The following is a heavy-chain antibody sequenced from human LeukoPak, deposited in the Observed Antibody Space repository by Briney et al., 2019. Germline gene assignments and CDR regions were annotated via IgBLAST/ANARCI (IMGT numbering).Heavy chain of an antibody. J-gene: IGHJ6*02. CDR1: GDSISNYY. CDR2: IYYSGST. D-gene: IGHD1-1*01. V-gene: IGHV4-59*01. CDR3: ARVGGTNYYYYGMDV. Sequence: NPSETLSLTCTVSGDSISNYYWSWIRQPPGKGLEWIGYIYYSGSTNYNPSLKSRVTISVDTSKNQFSLKLSSVTAADTAVYYCARVGGTNYYYYGMDVWGQGTTVTVSS.